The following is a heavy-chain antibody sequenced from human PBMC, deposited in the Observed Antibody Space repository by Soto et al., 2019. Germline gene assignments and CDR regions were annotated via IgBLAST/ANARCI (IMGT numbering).Heavy chain of an antibody. J-gene: IGHJ6*03. CDR1: GGSISPYY. Sequence: SSETLSLTCTVSGGSISPYYWSWIRQPPGKGLEWIGYVYYSGNTNYNPSLESRVTISVDTSRNQFSLNLTSATAADTAVYYCARKGAAASYAHYYMDVWGRGTTVTVSS. CDR3: ARKGAAASYAHYYMDV. CDR2: VYYSGNT. D-gene: IGHD6-13*01. V-gene: IGHV4-59*01.